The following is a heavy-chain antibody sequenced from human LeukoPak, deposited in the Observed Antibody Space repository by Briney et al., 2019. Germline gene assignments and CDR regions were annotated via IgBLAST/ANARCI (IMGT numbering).Heavy chain of an antibody. D-gene: IGHD3-3*01. Sequence: GESLKISCKGSGYSFTSYWIGWVRQMPGKGLEWMGIIYPGDSDTRYSPSFQGQVTISADKSISAAYLQWSSLKASDPAMYYCGGHAYDFWSGYRPRAFDIWGQGTMVTVSS. J-gene: IGHJ3*02. CDR1: GYSFTSYW. CDR3: GGHAYDFWSGYRPRAFDI. V-gene: IGHV5-51*01. CDR2: IYPGDSDT.